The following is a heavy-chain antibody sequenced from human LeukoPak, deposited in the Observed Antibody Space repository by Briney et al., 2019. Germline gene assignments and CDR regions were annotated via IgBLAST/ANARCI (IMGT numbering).Heavy chain of an antibody. Sequence: PGGSLRLSCAASGFTVSSNYMSWVRQAPGKGLEWVSVIYSGGRTYYADSVKGRFTISRDNSKNTLYLQMNSLRAEDTAVYYCARERAVSGWFDPWGQGTLVTVSS. CDR2: IYSGGRT. D-gene: IGHD6-19*01. CDR1: GFTVSSNY. J-gene: IGHJ5*02. CDR3: ARERAVSGWFDP. V-gene: IGHV3-53*01.